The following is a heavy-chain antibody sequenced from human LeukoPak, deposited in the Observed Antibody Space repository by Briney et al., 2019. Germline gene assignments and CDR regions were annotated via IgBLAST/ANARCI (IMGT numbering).Heavy chain of an antibody. Sequence: SETLSLTCTVSGGSITGYYWNWIRQPAGQGLEWLGRVYSSGVGNYNPSLTSRVTMSVDTSKNQFSLKLSSVTAADTAVYYCARQGYYDSSGYYRDYWGQGTLVTVSS. CDR1: GGSITGYY. D-gene: IGHD3-22*01. V-gene: IGHV4-4*07. CDR2: VYSSGVG. J-gene: IGHJ4*02. CDR3: ARQGYYDSSGYYRDY.